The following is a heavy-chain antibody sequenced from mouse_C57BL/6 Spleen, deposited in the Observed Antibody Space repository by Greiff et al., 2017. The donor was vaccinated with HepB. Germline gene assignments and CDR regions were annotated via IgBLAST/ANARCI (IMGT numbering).Heavy chain of an antibody. CDR3: ARSRDYVAMDY. Sequence: QVQLQHSGAELVRPGTSVKVSCKASGYAFTNYLIEWVKQRPGQGLEWIGVINPGSGGTNYNEKFKGKATLTADKSSSTAYMQLSSLTSEDSAVYFCARSRDYVAMDYWGQGTSVTVSS. J-gene: IGHJ4*01. CDR1: GYAFTNYL. CDR2: INPGSGGT. V-gene: IGHV1-54*01.